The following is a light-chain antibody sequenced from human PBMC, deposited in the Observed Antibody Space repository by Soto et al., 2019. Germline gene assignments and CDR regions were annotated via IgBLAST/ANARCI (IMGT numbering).Light chain of an antibody. Sequence: EIVLTHSPGTLSFSPAEIATLSCTASQSVSSSYLAWSQQKPGQAPRLLIYGASSRAAGIPDRFIGSGSGTDFTLTISRLEPEDFAVYYCQQYGTSRTFGQGTKVDIK. CDR1: QSVSSSY. CDR3: QQYGTSRT. V-gene: IGKV3-20*01. J-gene: IGKJ1*01. CDR2: GAS.